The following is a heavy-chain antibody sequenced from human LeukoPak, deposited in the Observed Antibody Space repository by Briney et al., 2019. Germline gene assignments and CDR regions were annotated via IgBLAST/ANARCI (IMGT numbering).Heavy chain of an antibody. CDR2: IIPIFGTA. Sequence: SVKVSCKASGGTFSSYAISWVRQAPGQGLEWIGGIIPIFGTANYAQKFQGRVTITTDESTSTAYMELSSLRSEDTDVYYCARGFPYYDILTGYYSYYFDYWGQGTLVTVSS. CDR1: GGTFSSYA. J-gene: IGHJ4*02. V-gene: IGHV1-69*05. D-gene: IGHD3-9*01. CDR3: ARGFPYYDILTGYYSYYFDY.